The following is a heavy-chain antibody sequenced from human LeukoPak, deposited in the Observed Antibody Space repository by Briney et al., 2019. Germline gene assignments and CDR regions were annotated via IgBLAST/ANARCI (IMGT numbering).Heavy chain of an antibody. CDR2: INGGNGNT. CDR3: ARGEIEELLTGWGGMDV. J-gene: IGHJ6*02. CDR1: GYTFTTYA. V-gene: IGHV1-3*01. D-gene: IGHD3-10*01. Sequence: ASVKVSCKASGYTFTTYAMHWVRQAPGQRLEWMGWINGGNGNTKYSQKFQDRVTFTRDTSASTAYMELSSLRSEDTAVYYCARGEIEELLTGWGGMDVWGQGTTVTVSS.